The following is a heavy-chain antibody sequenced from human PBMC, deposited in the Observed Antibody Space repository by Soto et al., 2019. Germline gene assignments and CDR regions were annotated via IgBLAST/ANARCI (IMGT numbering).Heavy chain of an antibody. CDR1: GFTFSSYA. CDR2: ISYDGSNK. J-gene: IGHJ3*02. Sequence: QVQLVESGGGVVQPGRSLRLSCAASGFTFSSYAMHRVRQAPGKGLEWVAVISYDGSNKYYADSVKGRFTVSRDNSKNTLYLQMNSLRAVDTAVYYCARGKVRYCSGGSCYARDAFDIWGQGTMVTVSS. D-gene: IGHD2-15*01. CDR3: ARGKVRYCSGGSCYARDAFDI. V-gene: IGHV3-30-3*01.